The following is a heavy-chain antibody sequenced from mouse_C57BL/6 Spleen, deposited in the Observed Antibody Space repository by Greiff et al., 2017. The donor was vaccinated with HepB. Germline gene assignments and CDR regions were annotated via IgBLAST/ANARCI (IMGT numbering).Heavy chain of an antibody. V-gene: IGHV1-42*01. CDR2: INPSTGGT. D-gene: IGHD1-1*01. Sequence: VQLKQSGPELVKPGASVKISCKASGYSFTGYYMNWVKQSPEKSLEWIGEINPSTGGTTYNQKFKAKATLTVDKSSSTAYMQLKSLTSEDSAVYYCARILDYYGSSYGYWGQGTTLTVSS. CDR3: ARILDYYGSSYGY. CDR1: GYSFTGYY. J-gene: IGHJ2*01.